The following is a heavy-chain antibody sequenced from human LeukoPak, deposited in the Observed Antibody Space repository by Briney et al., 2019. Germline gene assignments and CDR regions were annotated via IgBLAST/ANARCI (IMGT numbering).Heavy chain of an antibody. V-gene: IGHV3-49*04. CDR2: IRSKAYGGTT. CDR3: TRSYMIVVVPGDY. D-gene: IGHD3-22*01. J-gene: IGHJ4*02. CDR1: GFTFGDYA. Sequence: PGRSLRLSCTASGFTFGDYAMSWVRQAPGKGLQWVGFIRSKAYGGTTEYAASVKGRFSISRDDSKSIAYLQMNSLKTEDTAVYYCTRSYMIVVVPGDYWGQGTLVTVSS.